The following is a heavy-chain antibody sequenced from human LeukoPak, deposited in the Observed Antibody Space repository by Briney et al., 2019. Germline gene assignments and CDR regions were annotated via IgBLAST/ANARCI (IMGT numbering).Heavy chain of an antibody. V-gene: IGHV4-4*02. Sequence: PSETLSLTCTVSGVSISSSHWWGWVRQPPGKGLEWVGEIHHSGSTNSNPSLKSRVTISVDKSKNQFSLRLNSVTAADTAVYYCAREFVQGSSLPYFDYWGQGTLVTVSS. J-gene: IGHJ4*02. CDR2: IHHSGST. CDR3: AREFVQGSSLPYFDY. CDR1: GVSISSSHW. D-gene: IGHD1-26*01.